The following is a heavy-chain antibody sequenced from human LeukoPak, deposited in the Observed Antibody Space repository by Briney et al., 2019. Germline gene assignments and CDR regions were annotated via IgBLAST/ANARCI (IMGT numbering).Heavy chain of an antibody. CDR3: ARHFAYSSSSYFDY. D-gene: IGHD6-6*01. Sequence: SETLSLTCIVSGGSISSYYWSWIRQPPGKGLEWIGYIYSSGSTNSNPSLKSRVTISVDTSKSQFSLKMTSVTAADTAVYYCARHFAYSSSSYFDYWGQGSLVTVSS. V-gene: IGHV4-59*08. CDR1: GGSISSYY. J-gene: IGHJ4*02. CDR2: IYSSGST.